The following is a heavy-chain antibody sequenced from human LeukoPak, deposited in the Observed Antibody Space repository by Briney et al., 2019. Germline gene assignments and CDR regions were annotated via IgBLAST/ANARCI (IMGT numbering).Heavy chain of an antibody. D-gene: IGHD3-22*01. J-gene: IGHJ4*02. V-gene: IGHV3-11*04. CDR3: ARVNTYYYDSNPS. Sequence: PGGSLRLSCAASGFTFSDYYMNWIRQAPGKGLEWVSYISSSGDTLYYADSVNGRFTISWDNAKNALYLQMKHLRAEDTAVYYCARVNTYYYDSNPSWGKGTLVNVSS. CDR2: ISSSGDTL. CDR1: GFTFSDYY.